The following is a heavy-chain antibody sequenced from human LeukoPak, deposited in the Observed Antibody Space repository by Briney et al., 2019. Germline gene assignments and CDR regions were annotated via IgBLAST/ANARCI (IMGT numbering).Heavy chain of an antibody. CDR1: GFTFSGYA. D-gene: IGHD3-10*01. Sequence: GGSLRLSCAASGFTFSGYAMSWVRQAPGKGLEWVSAISGSGGSTYYADSVKGRFTISRDNSKNTLYLQMNSLRAEDTAVYYCARTTSGSGSFYGMDVWGQGTTVTVSS. CDR2: ISGSGGST. J-gene: IGHJ6*02. V-gene: IGHV3-23*01. CDR3: ARTTSGSGSFYGMDV.